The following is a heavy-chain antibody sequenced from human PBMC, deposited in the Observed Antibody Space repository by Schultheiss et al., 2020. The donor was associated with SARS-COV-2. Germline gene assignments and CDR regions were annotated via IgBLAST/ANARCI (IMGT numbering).Heavy chain of an antibody. V-gene: IGHV4-34*01. J-gene: IGHJ6*03. CDR3: ARVGRGWITGTSYYYYYMDV. D-gene: IGHD1-20*01. CDR2: INHSGST. Sequence: SQTLSLTCAVYGGSFSGYYWSWIRQPPGKGLEWIGEINHSGSTNYNQSLKSRVTMSVDTSKNQFSLKVTSVTGADTAVYYCARVGRGWITGTSYYYYYMDVWGKGTTVTVSS. CDR1: GGSFSGYY.